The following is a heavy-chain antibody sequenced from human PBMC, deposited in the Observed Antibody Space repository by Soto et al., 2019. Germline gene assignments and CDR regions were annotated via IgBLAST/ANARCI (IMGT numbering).Heavy chain of an antibody. CDR1: GVTVSSNY. D-gene: IGHD5-18*01. J-gene: IGHJ4*02. CDR2: IYSGGST. Sequence: EVQLVESGGGLVQPGGSLRLSCAASGVTVSSNYMSWVRQAPGKGREWVSVIYSGGSTYYADSVKGRFTISRDNPKNTLYLQMNSLRAEDTAVYYCARHGYNYGGGYFDYWGQGTLVTVSS. V-gene: IGHV3-66*04. CDR3: ARHGYNYGGGYFDY.